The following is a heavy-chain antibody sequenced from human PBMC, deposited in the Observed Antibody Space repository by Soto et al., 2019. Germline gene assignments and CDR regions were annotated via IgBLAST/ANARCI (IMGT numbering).Heavy chain of an antibody. V-gene: IGHV4-31*03. CDR1: GGSISSGGYY. Sequence: SETLSLTCTVSGGSISSGGYYWSWIRQHPGKGLEWIGYIYYSGSTYYNPSLKSRVTISVDTSKNQFSLKLSSVTAADTAVYYCARGGIQLWLHHYYGMDVWGQGTTVTVSS. CDR2: IYYSGST. CDR3: ARGGIQLWLHHYYGMDV. D-gene: IGHD5-18*01. J-gene: IGHJ6*02.